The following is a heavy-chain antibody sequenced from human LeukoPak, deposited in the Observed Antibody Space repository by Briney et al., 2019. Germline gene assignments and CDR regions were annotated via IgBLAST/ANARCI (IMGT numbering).Heavy chain of an antibody. Sequence: PGGSLRLSCAASGFTFRGNGMHWVRQAPGKGLEWVAIIWYDGSNRYYADSVKGRFTISRDNSKNTLFLQMNSLRAEDTAVYYCARAKQWLVQLFYSGMDVWGQGTTVTVTS. D-gene: IGHD6-19*01. CDR1: GFTFRGNG. V-gene: IGHV3-33*01. CDR3: ARAKQWLVQLFYSGMDV. CDR2: IWYDGSNR. J-gene: IGHJ6*02.